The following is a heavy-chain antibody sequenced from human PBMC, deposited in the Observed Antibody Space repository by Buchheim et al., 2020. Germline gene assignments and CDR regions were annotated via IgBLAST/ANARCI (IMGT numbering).Heavy chain of an antibody. D-gene: IGHD5-18*01. J-gene: IGHJ4*02. CDR3: AKVYHRGYSFVPFDY. V-gene: IGHV3-23*01. Sequence: EVQLLESGGGLVQPGGSLRLSCSASGFTFRFYAMTWVRQAPGRGLEGVAVLSGSGNTTFYADSLKGRFTISRDNSKNKLYLQMNSLRVEDTATYYCAKVYHRGYSFVPFDYWGQGTL. CDR1: GFTFRFYA. CDR2: LSGSGNTT.